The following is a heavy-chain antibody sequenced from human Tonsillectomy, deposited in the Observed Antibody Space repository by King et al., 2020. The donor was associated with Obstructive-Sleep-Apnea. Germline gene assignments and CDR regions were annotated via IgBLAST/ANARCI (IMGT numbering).Heavy chain of an antibody. CDR1: GGSISSSSHY. CDR3: ARRAVSAAGSFDF. CDR2: IDYSGST. Sequence: LQLQESGPGLVKPSETLSLTCSVSGGSISSSSHYWGWFRLPPGKGLEWIGNIDYSGSTYYGPSLRSRVTMSIDTSKSQFSLKVSSVTAADTAVYHCARRAVSAAGSFDFWGQGTLVTVSS. D-gene: IGHD6-13*01. J-gene: IGHJ4*02. V-gene: IGHV4-39*07.